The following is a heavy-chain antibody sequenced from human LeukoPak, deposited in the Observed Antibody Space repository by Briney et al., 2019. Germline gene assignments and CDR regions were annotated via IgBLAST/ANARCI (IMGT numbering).Heavy chain of an antibody. CDR2: FDPEDGET. J-gene: IGHJ6*02. D-gene: IGHD3-3*01. CDR3: ATGHITVPLLGVDYYYCYGMDV. CDR1: GYTLTELS. Sequence: ASVKVSCKVSGYTLTELSMHWVRQAPGKGLEWMGGFDPEDGETIYAQKFQGRVTMTEDTSTDTAYMELSSLRSEDTAVYYCATGHITVPLLGVDYYYCYGMDVWGQGTTVTVSS. V-gene: IGHV1-24*01.